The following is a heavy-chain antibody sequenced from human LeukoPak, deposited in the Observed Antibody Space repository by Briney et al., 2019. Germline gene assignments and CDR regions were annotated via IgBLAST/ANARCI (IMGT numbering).Heavy chain of an antibody. D-gene: IGHD4-17*01. CDR1: GFTFNSYS. CDR3: ARDRLYGEWSY. CDR2: ISSSSSTI. V-gene: IGHV3-48*02. J-gene: IGHJ4*02. Sequence: GGSLRLSCAASGFTFNSYSMNWVRQAPGKGLEWVSYISSSSSTIYYADSVKGRFTISRDNAQNSLYLQMSSLRDEDTAVYYCARDRLYGEWSYWGQGTLVTVSS.